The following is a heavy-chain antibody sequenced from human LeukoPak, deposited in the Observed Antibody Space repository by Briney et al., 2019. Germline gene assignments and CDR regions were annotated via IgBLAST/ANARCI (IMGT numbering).Heavy chain of an antibody. CDR1: GFTFSSYE. CDR3: ARDGSLDY. V-gene: IGHV3-48*03. J-gene: IGHJ4*02. CDR2: SSRSGNTI. Sequence: GGSLRLSCAASGFTFSSYEMNWVRQAPGKGLEWVSFSSRSGNTIYYADSVRDRFTTSRDNAKNSLYLQMNSLRAEDTAVYYCARDGSLDYWGQGTLVTVSS. D-gene: IGHD5-12*01.